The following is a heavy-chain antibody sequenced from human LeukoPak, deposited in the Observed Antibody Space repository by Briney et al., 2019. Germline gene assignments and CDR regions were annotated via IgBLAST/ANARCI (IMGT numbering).Heavy chain of an antibody. D-gene: IGHD6-13*01. CDR3: AKGRISEDGLDF. Sequence: GGSLRLSCAASGFTFNSYAMYWVRQTPGKGLDWVSSISTSGNTYYADSVKGRFTISRDNSKNMLYLQMNSLRAEDTAVYYCAKGRISEDGLDFWGQGTLVTVSS. CDR1: GFTFNSYA. V-gene: IGHV3-23*01. J-gene: IGHJ4*02. CDR2: ISTSGNT.